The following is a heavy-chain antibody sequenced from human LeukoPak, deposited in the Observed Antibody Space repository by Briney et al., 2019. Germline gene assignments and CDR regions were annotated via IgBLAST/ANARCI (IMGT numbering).Heavy chain of an antibody. CDR3: ARDFTSGLYPFDY. CDR1: GFTFSSHS. CDR2: ISTSSNYI. V-gene: IGHV3-21*01. J-gene: IGHJ4*02. D-gene: IGHD2-8*01. Sequence: GGSLRLSCAASGFTFSSHSMNWVRQAPGKGLEWVSSISTSSNYIYYADSVKGRFTISRDNAKNSLYLQMNSLRAEDTAVYYCARDFTSGLYPFDYWGPGTLVTVSS.